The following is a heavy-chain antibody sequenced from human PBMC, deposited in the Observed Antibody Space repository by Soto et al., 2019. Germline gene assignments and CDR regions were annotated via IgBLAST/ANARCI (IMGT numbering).Heavy chain of an antibody. D-gene: IGHD3-3*01. Sequence: HPGGSLRLSCAASGFTFSSYAMSWVRQAPGKGLEWVSAISGSGGSTYYADSVKGRFTISRDNSKNTLYLQMNSLRAEDTAVYYCAKALSPYYDFWSGYSSYVGPDWYFDLWGRGTLVTVSS. J-gene: IGHJ2*01. CDR3: AKALSPYYDFWSGYSSYVGPDWYFDL. CDR2: ISGSGGST. CDR1: GFTFSSYA. V-gene: IGHV3-23*01.